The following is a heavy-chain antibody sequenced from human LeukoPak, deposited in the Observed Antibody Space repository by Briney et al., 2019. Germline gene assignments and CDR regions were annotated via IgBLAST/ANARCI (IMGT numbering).Heavy chain of an antibody. CDR3: ASPHDYGDYVYAFDI. CDR2: IIPIFGTA. Sequence: SVKVSCKASGDTFSSYAISWVRQAPGQGLEWMGGIIPIFGTANYAQKFQGRVTITADESTSTAYMELSSLRSEDTAVYYCASPHDYGDYVYAFDIWGQGTMVTVSS. CDR1: GDTFSSYA. D-gene: IGHD4-17*01. J-gene: IGHJ3*02. V-gene: IGHV1-69*13.